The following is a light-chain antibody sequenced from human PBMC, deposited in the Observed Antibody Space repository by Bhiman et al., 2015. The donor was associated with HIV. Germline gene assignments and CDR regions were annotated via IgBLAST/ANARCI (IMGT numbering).Light chain of an antibody. CDR3: QSYDSGLSALV. J-gene: IGLJ1*01. Sequence: SYELTQPPSVSVSPGQTASITCSGDTLGNRYASWYQQKPGQSPVLVIFEDDKRPSGIPERFSGSKSGTSASLTITGLQAEDEADYFCQSYDSGLSALVFGGGTKVTVL. V-gene: IGLV3-1*01. CDR2: EDD. CDR1: TLGNRY.